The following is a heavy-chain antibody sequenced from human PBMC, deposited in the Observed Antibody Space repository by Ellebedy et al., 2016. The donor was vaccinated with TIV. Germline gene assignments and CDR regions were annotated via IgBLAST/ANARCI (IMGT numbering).Heavy chain of an antibody. V-gene: IGHV3-72*01. CDR1: GFTLTDHY. CDR3: ARGVEGAISDY. J-gene: IGHJ4*02. D-gene: IGHD1-26*01. CDR2: TRNKARSYTA. Sequence: GESLKISCAASGFTLTDHYMDWVRQAPGKGLDWVGRTRNKARSYTAVYAASVKGRFTISRDDSKNSLYLQMNSLKTEDTAVYYCARGVEGAISDYWGQGTLVTVSS.